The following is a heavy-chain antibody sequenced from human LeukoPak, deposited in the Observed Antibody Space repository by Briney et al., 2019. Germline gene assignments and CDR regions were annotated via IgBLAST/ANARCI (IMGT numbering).Heavy chain of an antibody. J-gene: IGHJ6*02. V-gene: IGHV1-18*04. D-gene: IGHD5-12*01. CDR3: ARVMHWDIVMARGRGMDV. CDR1: GYTFTAHY. Sequence: GASVKVSCKASGYTFTAHYMHWVRQAPGQGLAWMGWINPYNGDTNYAQKLQGRVTMTTDTSTRTAYMELRSLRSDDTAVYYCARVMHWDIVMARGRGMDVWGQGTTVTVSS. CDR2: INPYNGDT.